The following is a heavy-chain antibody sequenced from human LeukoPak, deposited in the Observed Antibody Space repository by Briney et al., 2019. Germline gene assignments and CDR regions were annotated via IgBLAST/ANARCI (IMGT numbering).Heavy chain of an antibody. CDR1: GYSFTTYW. CDR3: ARLGTTGTLYHWFDL. Sequence: GEALKLSCKCSGYSFTTYWIGWVRQMPGKGLEGMGIIYPGESDHRCSPSFQGQVPIVADKSISTACLQWGRMKAWDTAIYYCARLGTTGTLYHWFDLWGQGNMVSVSS. CDR2: IYPGESDH. J-gene: IGHJ5*02. D-gene: IGHD1-1*01. V-gene: IGHV5-51*01.